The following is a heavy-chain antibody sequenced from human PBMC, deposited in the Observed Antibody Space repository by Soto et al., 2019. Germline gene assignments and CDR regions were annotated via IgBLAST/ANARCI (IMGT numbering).Heavy chain of an antibody. CDR1: GFSLSTSGVC. J-gene: IGHJ4*02. Sequence: QITLKESGPALLKPTQTHTLTCTFSGFSLSTSGVCVGWIRQPPGKPMEWLARIYWDDDKRYRPSLKSRLTIRKDTPQNQVVLTMTSMDPVDTARYYCAHSPEDPYYHSLWFGDFAYWGQGTLVTVSS. CDR3: AHSPEDPYYHSLWFGDFAY. CDR2: IYWDDDK. V-gene: IGHV2-5*02. D-gene: IGHD3-10*01.